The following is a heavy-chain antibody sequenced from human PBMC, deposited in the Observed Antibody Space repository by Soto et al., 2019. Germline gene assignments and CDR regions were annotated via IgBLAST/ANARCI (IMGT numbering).Heavy chain of an antibody. V-gene: IGHV3-23*01. CDR1: GFTFSSYA. D-gene: IGHD2-2*01. CDR2: ISGSGGST. CDR3: AKSRYCSSTSCFRDGLYY. Sequence: EVQLLESGGGLVQPGGSLRLSCAASGFTFSSYAMSWVRQAPGKGLEWVSAISGSGGSTYYADSVKGRFTISRDNSKNTLYLQMNSLRAEDTAVYYCAKSRYCSSTSCFRDGLYYWGQGTLVTVSS. J-gene: IGHJ4*02.